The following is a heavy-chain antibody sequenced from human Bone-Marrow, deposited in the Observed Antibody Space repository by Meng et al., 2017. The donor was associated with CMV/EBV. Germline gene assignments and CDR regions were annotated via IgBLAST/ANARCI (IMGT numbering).Heavy chain of an antibody. CDR2: ISSSGSTI. CDR3: AKKSGFCSGGSCYSYYYYGMDV. CDR1: GFTFSDYY. Sequence: GESLKISCAASGFTFSDYYMSWIRQAPGKGLEWVSYISSSGSTIYYEDSVKGRFTISRDSANNSLYLQMNSLRAEDTAVYYCAKKSGFCSGGSCYSYYYYGMDVWGQGTTVTVSS. D-gene: IGHD2-15*01. J-gene: IGHJ6*02. V-gene: IGHV3-11*01.